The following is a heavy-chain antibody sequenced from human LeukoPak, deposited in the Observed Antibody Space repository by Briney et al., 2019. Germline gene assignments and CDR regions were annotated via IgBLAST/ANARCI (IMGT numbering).Heavy chain of an antibody. D-gene: IGHD6-19*01. CDR3: ARDLHGYSSGWSFDY. CDR2: IYYTGNT. CDR1: GGFISSGGYY. Sequence: SQTLSLTCNVSGGFISSGGYYWSWIRQPPGKGLEWIGYIYYTGNTNYNPSLKSRVTISVDTSKKQFSLKLNSVTAADTAVYYCARDLHGYSSGWSFDYWGQGTLVTVSS. V-gene: IGHV4-61*08. J-gene: IGHJ4*02.